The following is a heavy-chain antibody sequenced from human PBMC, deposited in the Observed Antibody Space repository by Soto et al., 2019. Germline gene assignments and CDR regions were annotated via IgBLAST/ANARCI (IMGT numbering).Heavy chain of an antibody. D-gene: IGHD4-17*01. CDR2: ISSSGSTI. J-gene: IGHJ6*03. Sequence: GGSLRLSCAASGFTFSDYYMSWIRQAPGKGLEWVSYISSSGSTIYYADSVKGRFTISRDNAKNSLYLQMNSLRAEDTAVYYCARDRAYGAVYYYMDVWGKGTTVTVSS. CDR3: ARDRAYGAVYYYMDV. CDR1: GFTFSDYY. V-gene: IGHV3-11*01.